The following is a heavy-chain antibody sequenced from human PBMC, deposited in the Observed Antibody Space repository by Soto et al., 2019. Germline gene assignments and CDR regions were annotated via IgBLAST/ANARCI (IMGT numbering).Heavy chain of an antibody. CDR2: ISAYNGNT. Sequence: QVQLVQSGAEVKKPGASVKVSCKASGYTFTSYGISWVRQAPGQGLEWMGWISAYNGNTNYAQKLQGRVTMTTDTSTSTAYMEVRSLRSDDTAVYYCARTWGTIFGVVIWGLNWFDPWGQGTLVTVSS. CDR3: ARTWGTIFGVVIWGLNWFDP. J-gene: IGHJ5*02. V-gene: IGHV1-18*01. D-gene: IGHD3-3*01. CDR1: GYTFTSYG.